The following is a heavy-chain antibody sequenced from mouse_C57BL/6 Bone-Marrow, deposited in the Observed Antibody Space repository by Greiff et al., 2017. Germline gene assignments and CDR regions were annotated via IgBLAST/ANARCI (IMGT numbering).Heavy chain of an antibody. V-gene: IGHV1-55*01. Sequence: VQLQQPGAELVKPGASVKMSCKASGYTFTSYWITWVKQRPGQGLEWIGDIYPGGGSTNYNEQFKGKATLTVDTSSSTAYMQLSSLTSEDSAVYYCARDYYIDYWGQGTTVTVSS. CDR1: GYTFTSYW. CDR2: IYPGGGST. J-gene: IGHJ2*01. CDR3: ARDYYIDY.